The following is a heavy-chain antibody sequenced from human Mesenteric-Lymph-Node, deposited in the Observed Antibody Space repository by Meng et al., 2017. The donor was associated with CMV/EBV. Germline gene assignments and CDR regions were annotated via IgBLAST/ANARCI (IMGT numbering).Heavy chain of an antibody. CDR2: INPSGGST. V-gene: IGHV1-46*01. CDR3: ARDRYSPYSGSYYGMVY. J-gene: IGHJ4*02. D-gene: IGHD1-26*01. Sequence: ASAKVSCKASGYTFTSYYMHWVRQAPGQGLEWMGIINPSGGSTSYAQKFQGRVTMTRDTSTSTVYMELSSLRSEDTAVYYCARDRYSPYSGSYYGMVYWGRGTLVTVSS. CDR1: GYTFTSYY.